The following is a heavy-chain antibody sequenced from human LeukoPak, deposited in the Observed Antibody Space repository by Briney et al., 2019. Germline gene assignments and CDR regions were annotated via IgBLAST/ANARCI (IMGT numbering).Heavy chain of an antibody. CDR3: ARDRESNWYPYLDA. CDR2: IKEDGSTK. D-gene: IGHD6-13*01. CDR1: GFTITNYL. V-gene: IGHV3-7*01. J-gene: IGHJ4*02. Sequence: GGSLRLSCATSGFTITNYLMSWVRQAPGKGLEWVANIKEDGSTKWYVDSVRGRFTISRDNAKNSLYLQMDGLRAEDTAVYYCARDRESNWYPYLDAWGQGTLVTVSP.